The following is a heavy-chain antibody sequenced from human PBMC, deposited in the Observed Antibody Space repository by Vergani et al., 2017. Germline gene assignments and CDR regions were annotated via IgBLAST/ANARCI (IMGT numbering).Heavy chain of an antibody. V-gene: IGHV3-23*01. CDR3: TRPYYDFWSGYPQSYYYYGMDV. CDR1: GFTFSSYA. D-gene: IGHD3-3*01. Sequence: EVQLLESGGGLVQPGGSLRLSCAASGFTFSSYAMSWVRQAPGQGLEWVSAISGSGGSTYYADSVKGRFTISRDNSKNTAYLQMNSLKTEDTAVYYCTRPYYDFWSGYPQSYYYYGMDVWGQGTTVTVSS. J-gene: IGHJ6*02. CDR2: ISGSGGST.